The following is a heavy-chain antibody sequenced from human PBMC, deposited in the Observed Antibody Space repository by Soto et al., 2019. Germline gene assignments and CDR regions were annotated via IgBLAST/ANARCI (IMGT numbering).Heavy chain of an antibody. CDR1: GVSISSDAYY. D-gene: IGHD3-16*02. J-gene: IGHJ4*02. CDR2: ISNSGST. CDR3: ARYRFSDTWSKFDY. V-gene: IGHV4-31*11. Sequence: SETLSLTCAVSGVSISSDAYYWSWLRQRPGKGLVWIGFISNSGSTYYNPTLKSRVTISVDTSKNQFSLKLTSVSAADTAVYYCARYRFSDTWSKFDYWGRGTLVTVSS.